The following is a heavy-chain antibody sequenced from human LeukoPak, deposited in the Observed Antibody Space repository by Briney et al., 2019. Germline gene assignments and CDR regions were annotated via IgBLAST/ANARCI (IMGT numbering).Heavy chain of an antibody. D-gene: IGHD2-2*01. Sequence: PGGSLRLSCAASGFTVSDHYMSWVRQAPGQGLESVSLIYSGGTTLYADSVKGRFTISRDNSKSTLYLQMNSLRAEDTAVYYCARDRHQGAFDMWGQGTMVIVSS. CDR1: GFTVSDHY. V-gene: IGHV3-53*01. CDR2: IYSGGTT. J-gene: IGHJ3*02. CDR3: ARDRHQGAFDM.